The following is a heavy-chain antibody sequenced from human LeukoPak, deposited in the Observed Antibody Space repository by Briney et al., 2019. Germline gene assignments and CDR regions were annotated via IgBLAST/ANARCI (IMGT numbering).Heavy chain of an antibody. D-gene: IGHD5-18*01. CDR2: IRYDGSNK. V-gene: IGHV3-30*02. CDR1: GFTFSSYG. CDR3: ARQRTAPGPFDY. J-gene: IGHJ4*02. Sequence: GGSLRLSCAASGFTFSSYGMHWVRQAPGKGLEWVAFIRYDGSNKYYADSVKGRFTISRDNSKNTLYLQMNSLRAEDTAVYYCARQRTAPGPFDYWGQGTLVTVSS.